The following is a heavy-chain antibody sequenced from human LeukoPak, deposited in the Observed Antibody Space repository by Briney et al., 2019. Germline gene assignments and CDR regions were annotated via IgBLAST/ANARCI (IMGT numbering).Heavy chain of an antibody. CDR3: ASTSIAAAVPFDY. D-gene: IGHD6-13*01. V-gene: IGHV1-69*04. J-gene: IGHJ4*02. CDR1: GGTFSSYA. Sequence: ASVKVSCKASGGTFSSYAISWVRQAPGQGLEWMGRIIPILGIANYAQKFQGRVTITADTSTSTAYMELRSLRSDDTAVYYCASTSIAAAVPFDYWGQGTLVTVSS. CDR2: IIPILGIA.